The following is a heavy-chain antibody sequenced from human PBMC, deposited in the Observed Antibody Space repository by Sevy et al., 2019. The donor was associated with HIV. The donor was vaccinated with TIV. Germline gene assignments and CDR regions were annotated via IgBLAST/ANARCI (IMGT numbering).Heavy chain of an antibody. CDR3: ASSKGDYYYGSGSLHADY. D-gene: IGHD3-10*01. V-gene: IGHV3-74*01. Sequence: GGSLRLSCAASGFTFSSYWMHWVRQAPGKGLVWVSRINSDGSSTSYADSVKGRFTISRDNAKNTLYLQMNSLGAEDTAVYYCASSKGDYYYGSGSLHADYWGQGTLVTVSS. CDR1: GFTFSSYW. CDR2: INSDGSST. J-gene: IGHJ4*02.